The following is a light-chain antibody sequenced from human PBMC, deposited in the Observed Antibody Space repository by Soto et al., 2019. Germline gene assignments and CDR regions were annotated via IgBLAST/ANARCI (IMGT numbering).Light chain of an antibody. CDR1: QSVSSY. CDR2: DAS. V-gene: IGKV3-11*01. CDR3: QQRSNWPPLT. Sequence: EIVLTQSPATLSLSPGERATLSCRASQSVSSYLAWYQQKPGQAPRLLIYDASNRATGIPARFSGSGSGTDFTLTTSSPEPEDFAVYYCQQRSNWPPLTFGGGTKVDIK. J-gene: IGKJ4*01.